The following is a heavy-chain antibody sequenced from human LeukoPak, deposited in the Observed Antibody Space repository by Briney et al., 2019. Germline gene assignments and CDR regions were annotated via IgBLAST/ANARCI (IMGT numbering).Heavy chain of an antibody. J-gene: IGHJ4*02. CDR2: INHSGST. Sequence: SETLSLTCAVYGGSFSGYYWSWIRQPPGKGQEWIGEINHSGSTNYNPSLKSRVTISVDTSKNQFSLKLSSVTAADTAVYYCASFAPSGAFGAAKPQLAHRFDYWGQGTLVTVSS. CDR3: ASFAPSGAFGAAKPQLAHRFDY. CDR1: GGSFSGYY. V-gene: IGHV4-34*01. D-gene: IGHD3-3*01.